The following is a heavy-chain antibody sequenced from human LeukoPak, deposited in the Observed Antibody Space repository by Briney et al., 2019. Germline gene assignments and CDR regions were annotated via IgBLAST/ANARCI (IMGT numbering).Heavy chain of an antibody. CDR1: GDSISTYS. CDR3: ARSSAGSGHDAFDI. Sequence: SETLSLTCSVSGDSISTYSWSGIRQSPGTGLEWIGYIHSSGHTDYNPSLKGRVTISVDTSQNHFSLKLTSVTAADTAVYYCARSSAGSGHDAFDIWGQGTMVTVSS. J-gene: IGHJ3*02. D-gene: IGHD3-10*01. CDR2: IHSSGHT. V-gene: IGHV4-59*12.